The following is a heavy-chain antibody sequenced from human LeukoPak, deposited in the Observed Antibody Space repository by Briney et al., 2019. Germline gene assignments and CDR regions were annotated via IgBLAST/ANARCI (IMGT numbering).Heavy chain of an antibody. CDR1: GFSFSTYY. D-gene: IGHD6-13*01. Sequence: GGSLRLSCAASGFSFSTYYVNWVRQAPGKGLEWVSAISGSGGSTYYADSVKGRFTISRDNSKNTLYLQMNSLRAEDTAVYYCAKDKLQQLVRYYFDYWGQGTLVTVSS. V-gene: IGHV3-23*01. J-gene: IGHJ4*02. CDR2: ISGSGGST. CDR3: AKDKLQQLVRYYFDY.